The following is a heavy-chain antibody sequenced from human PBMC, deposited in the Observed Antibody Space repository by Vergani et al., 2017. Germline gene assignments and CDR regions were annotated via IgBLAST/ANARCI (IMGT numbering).Heavy chain of an antibody. CDR2: IYHSGST. CDR3: ARDKCIRCSSTGCYGMLRAFDI. CDR1: GYSISSGYY. J-gene: IGHJ3*02. Sequence: QVQLQESGPGLVKPSETLSLTCTVSGYSISSGYYWGWIRQPPGKGLEWIGGIYHSGSTYYNPSLKSRVTISVDTSKNQLCMKLSTVTAEDTAVYYCARDKCIRCSSTGCYGMLRAFDIWGQGTMVTVSS. V-gene: IGHV4-38-2*02. D-gene: IGHD2-2*01.